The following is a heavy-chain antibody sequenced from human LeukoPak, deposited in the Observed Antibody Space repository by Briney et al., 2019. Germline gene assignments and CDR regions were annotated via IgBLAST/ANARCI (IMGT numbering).Heavy chain of an antibody. CDR2: IYYSGST. J-gene: IGHJ4*02. V-gene: IGHV4-39*01. D-gene: IGHD1-20*01. CDR1: GGSISSSSYY. Sequence: SETLSLTCTVSGGSISSSSYYWGWIRQPPGKGLEWIGSIYYSGSTYYNPSLKSRVTISVDTSKNQFSLKLSSVTAADTAVYYCARGITQGFDHWGQGTLVTVSS. CDR3: ARGITQGFDH.